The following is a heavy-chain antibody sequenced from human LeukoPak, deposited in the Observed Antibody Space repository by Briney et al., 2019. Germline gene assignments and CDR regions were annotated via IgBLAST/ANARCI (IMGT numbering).Heavy chain of an antibody. CDR1: GGSIRSYY. J-gene: IGHJ4*02. D-gene: IGHD3-22*01. CDR3: ARDLRDSSGYYYEGYFDY. Sequence: ETLSLTCTVSGGSIRSYYWSWIRPPPGTGLGWIGYIYYSGSTNYNPSLKSRVTISVDTSKNQFSLKLSSVTAADTAVYYCARDLRDSSGYYYEGYFDYWGQGTLVTVSS. CDR2: IYYSGST. V-gene: IGHV4-59*01.